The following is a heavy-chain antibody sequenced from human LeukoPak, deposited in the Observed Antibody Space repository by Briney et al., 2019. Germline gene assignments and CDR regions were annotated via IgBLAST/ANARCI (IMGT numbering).Heavy chain of an antibody. Sequence: AGGSLRLSCAASGFTFSDYYMSWIRQAPGKGLEGVSYISSSGSTIYYADSVKGRFTISRDNAKNSLYLQMNSLRAEDTAVYYCARGTFGCSGGSCYSKAYDYWGQGTLVTVSS. D-gene: IGHD2-15*01. J-gene: IGHJ4*02. V-gene: IGHV3-11*01. CDR1: GFTFSDYY. CDR2: ISSSGSTI. CDR3: ARGTFGCSGGSCYSKAYDY.